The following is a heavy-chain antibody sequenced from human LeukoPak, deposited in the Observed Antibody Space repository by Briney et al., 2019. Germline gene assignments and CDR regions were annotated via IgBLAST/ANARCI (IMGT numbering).Heavy chain of an antibody. CDR2: IITIFGTA. V-gene: IGHV1-69*05. CDR1: GGTFSSYA. Sequence: GASVKVSCKASGGTFSSYAISWVRQAPGQGLEWMGRIITIFGTANYAQKFQGRVTITTDESTSTAYMELSSLRSEDTAVYYCARASDCSGGSCPISYWGQGTLVTVSS. J-gene: IGHJ4*02. CDR3: ARASDCSGGSCPISY. D-gene: IGHD2-15*01.